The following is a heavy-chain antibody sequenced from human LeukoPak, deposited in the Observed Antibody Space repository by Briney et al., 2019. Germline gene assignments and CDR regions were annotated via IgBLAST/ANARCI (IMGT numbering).Heavy chain of an antibody. V-gene: IGHV4-59*12. CDR1: GGSISSYY. Sequence: SETLSLTCTVSGGSISSYYWSWIRQPPGKGLEWIGYIYYSGSTNYNPSLKSRVTISVDTSKNQFSLKLSSVTAADTAVYYCAREGIAAARPGDWFDPWGQGTLVTVSS. CDR3: AREGIAAARPGDWFDP. D-gene: IGHD6-13*01. J-gene: IGHJ5*02. CDR2: IYYSGST.